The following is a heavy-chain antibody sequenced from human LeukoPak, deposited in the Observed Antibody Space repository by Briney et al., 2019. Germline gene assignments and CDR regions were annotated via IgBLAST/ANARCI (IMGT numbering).Heavy chain of an antibody. D-gene: IGHD2-2*01. CDR2: IRYDGSNK. J-gene: IGHJ4*02. V-gene: IGHV3-30*02. CDR1: GFTFSSYG. Sequence: GGSLRLSCAASGFTFSSYGMNWVRQAPGKGLEWVAFIRYDGSNKYYADSVKGRFTISRDNSKNTLYLQMNSLRAEDTAVYYCAKAARVFGYQLLLVGPDYWGQGTLVTVSS. CDR3: AKAARVFGYQLLLVGPDY.